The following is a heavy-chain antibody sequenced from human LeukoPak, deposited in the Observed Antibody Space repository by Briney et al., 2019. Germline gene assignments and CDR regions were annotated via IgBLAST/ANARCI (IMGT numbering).Heavy chain of an antibody. CDR3: ASTSWFRELYSDY. J-gene: IGHJ4*02. V-gene: IGHV4-39*01. CDR1: GGSISSSSYY. D-gene: IGHD3-10*01. CDR2: IYYSGST. Sequence: SETLSLTCTVSGGSISSSSYYWGWIRQPPGKGLEWIGSIYYSGSTYYNPSLKSRVTISVDTSKNQFSLKLSSVTAADTAVYYCASTSWFRELYSDYWGQGTLVTVSS.